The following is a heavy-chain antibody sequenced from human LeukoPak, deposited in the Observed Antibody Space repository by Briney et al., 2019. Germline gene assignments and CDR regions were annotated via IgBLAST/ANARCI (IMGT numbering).Heavy chain of an antibody. J-gene: IGHJ4*02. CDR1: GFTFSSYS. CDR2: ISSSSTI. Sequence: GGSLRLSCAASGFTFSSYSMNWVRQAPGKGLEWASYISSSSTIYYADSVKGRFTISRDNAKNSLYLQMNSLRAEDTAVYYCARDYYDRDYWGQGTLVTVSS. V-gene: IGHV3-48*04. D-gene: IGHD3-22*01. CDR3: ARDYYDRDY.